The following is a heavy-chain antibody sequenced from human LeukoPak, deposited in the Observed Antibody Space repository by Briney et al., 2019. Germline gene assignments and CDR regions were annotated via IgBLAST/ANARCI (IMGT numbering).Heavy chain of an antibody. J-gene: IGHJ4*02. V-gene: IGHV1-18*01. CDR2: ISAYNDNT. Sequence: ASVKVSCKASGYTFTSYGISWVRQAPGQGLEWMGWISAYNDNTNYAQKFQGRVTMTRDTSTSTVYMELSSLRSEDTAVYYCARESHYYGSGSSYSLDYWGQGTLVTVSS. CDR1: GYTFTSYG. D-gene: IGHD3-10*01. CDR3: ARESHYYGSGSSYSLDY.